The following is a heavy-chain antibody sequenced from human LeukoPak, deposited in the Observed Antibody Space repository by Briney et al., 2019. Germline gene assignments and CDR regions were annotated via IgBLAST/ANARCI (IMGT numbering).Heavy chain of an antibody. CDR1: GFVVSSSY. J-gene: IGHJ4*02. CDR3: ARGILGLIPIDY. D-gene: IGHD1-26*01. Sequence: GSLRLSCAASGFVVSSSYMAWVRQAPGKGLEWVSFMYSDSNIYYADSVRGRFTISRDDSKNTLYLHMNSLRVEDSAIYYCARGILGLIPIDYWGQGTLVTVSS. V-gene: IGHV3-53*01. CDR2: MYSDSNI.